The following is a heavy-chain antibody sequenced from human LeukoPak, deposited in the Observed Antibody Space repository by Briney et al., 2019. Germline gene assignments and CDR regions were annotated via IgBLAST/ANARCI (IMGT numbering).Heavy chain of an antibody. CDR3: ARGGGGSGWYYEYNYIDV. J-gene: IGHJ6*03. Sequence: PGGPPSLSCGASGFTFRAYWMTWVRQAPGRGLDWVANIRQDGSDKYFMDSVKGRFTISRDNAKNSLYLQMNSLRAEDTAVYYCARGGGGSGWYYEYNYIDVWGKGPRVIVSS. CDR2: IRQDGSDK. V-gene: IGHV3-7*01. D-gene: IGHD6-19*01. CDR1: GFTFRAYW.